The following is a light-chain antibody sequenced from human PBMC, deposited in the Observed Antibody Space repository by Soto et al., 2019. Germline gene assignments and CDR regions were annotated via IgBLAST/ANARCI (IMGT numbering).Light chain of an antibody. CDR2: EVS. J-gene: IGLJ2*01. CDR1: SSDVGGYNC. CDR3: TSYTSITPVL. V-gene: IGLV2-14*01. Sequence: QSALTQPASVSGSPGQSITISCTGTSSDVGGYNCVSWYQQHPGKAPKLMISEVSNRPSGVSNRFSGSKSGNTASLTISGLQAEDEADYYCTSYTSITPVLFGGGTKLTVL.